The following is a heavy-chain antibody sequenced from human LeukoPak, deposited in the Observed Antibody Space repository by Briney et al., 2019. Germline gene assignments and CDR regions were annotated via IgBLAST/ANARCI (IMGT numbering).Heavy chain of an antibody. V-gene: IGHV4-31*03. J-gene: IGHJ6*02. D-gene: IGHD3-10*01. CDR3: AREGVSDYYGSGSYTYGMDV. CDR2: IYYSGST. Sequence: SETLSLTCTVSGGSISSGGYYWRWIRQHPGKGLEWIGYIYYSGSTYYNPSLKSRVTISVDTSKNQFSLKLSSVTAADTAVYYCAREGVSDYYGSGSYTYGMDVWGQGTTVTVSS. CDR1: GGSISSGGYY.